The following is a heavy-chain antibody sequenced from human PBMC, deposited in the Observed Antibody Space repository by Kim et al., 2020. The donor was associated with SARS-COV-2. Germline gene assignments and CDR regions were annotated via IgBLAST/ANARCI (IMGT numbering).Heavy chain of an antibody. D-gene: IGHD6-6*01. CDR1: GFTFSSYG. J-gene: IGHJ4*02. CDR2: ISFDGSNK. CDR3: AKDQLDSIDEPDY. V-gene: IGHV3-30*18. Sequence: GGSLRLFCVASGFTFSSYGMHWVRQAPGKGLEWVSVISFDGSNKYYADSVEGRFTISRDNSKNTLYLQMNSLRAEDTAVYFCAKDQLDSIDEPDYWGQGTLVTVSS.